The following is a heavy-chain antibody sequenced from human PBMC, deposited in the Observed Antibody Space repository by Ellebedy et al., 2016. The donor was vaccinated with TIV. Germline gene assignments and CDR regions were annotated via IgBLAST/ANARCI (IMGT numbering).Heavy chain of an antibody. D-gene: IGHD5-24*01. V-gene: IGHV3-21*01. Sequence: GESLKISCAASGFTFSSYSMNWVRQAPGKGLEWVSSISSSSSYIYYADSVKGRFTISRDNAKNSLYLQMNSLRAEDTAVYYCARDTSDGYNFGSFDYWGQGTLVTVSS. J-gene: IGHJ4*02. CDR2: ISSSSSYI. CDR3: ARDTSDGYNFGSFDY. CDR1: GFTFSSYS.